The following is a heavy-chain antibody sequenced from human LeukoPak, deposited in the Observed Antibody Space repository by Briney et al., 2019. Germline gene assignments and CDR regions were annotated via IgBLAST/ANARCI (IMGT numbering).Heavy chain of an antibody. CDR2: IYYSGST. CDR3: ARNLSKYYGAGRYYNS. Sequence: SETLSLTCTVSAGSVGRSSYYCGWIRQPPGRGLEWIGSIYYSGSTYYNPSLKSRVTISVDTSKNQFSLKLSSVTAADTAVFLFARNLSKYYGAGRYYNSWGQGTLVTVSS. J-gene: IGHJ4*02. D-gene: IGHD3-10*01. V-gene: IGHV4-39*01. CDR1: AGSVGRSSYY.